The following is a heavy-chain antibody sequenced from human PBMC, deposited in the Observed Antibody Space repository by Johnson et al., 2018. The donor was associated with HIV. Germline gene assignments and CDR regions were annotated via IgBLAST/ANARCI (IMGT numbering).Heavy chain of an antibody. CDR2: IRYDGSNK. V-gene: IGHV3-30*02. Sequence: QVQLVESGGGVVQPGRSLRLSCAASGFIFSSYGMHWVRQAPGKGLEWVAFIRYDGSNKNYADSVKGRFTISRDNSKNTLYLQMNSLRAVDTAVYYCVRAYFDDTSGYYSDAFDIWAQGTMVTVSS. D-gene: IGHD3-22*01. J-gene: IGHJ3*02. CDR1: GFIFSSYG. CDR3: VRAYFDDTSGYYSDAFDI.